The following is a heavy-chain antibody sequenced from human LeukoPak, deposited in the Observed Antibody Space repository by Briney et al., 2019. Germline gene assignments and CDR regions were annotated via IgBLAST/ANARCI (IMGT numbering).Heavy chain of an antibody. Sequence: ASVKVSCKASGYSFTSHDINWLRQATGQGLEWMGWMNPNSGNTGYAQKFQGRVTMTTDTSMKTAYIELSSLRSEDTAVYYCARAGRKYAFDYWGQGTLVTVSS. V-gene: IGHV1-8*01. CDR3: ARAGRKYAFDY. CDR1: GYSFTSHD. CDR2: MNPNSGNT. J-gene: IGHJ4*02.